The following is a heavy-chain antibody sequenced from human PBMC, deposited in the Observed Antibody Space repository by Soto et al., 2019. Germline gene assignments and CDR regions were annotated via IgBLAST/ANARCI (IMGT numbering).Heavy chain of an antibody. J-gene: IGHJ5*02. V-gene: IGHV1-18*01. D-gene: IGHD3-10*01. CDR2: ISPYNGNT. CDR1: GYTFTSYA. Sequence: AAVKVTCKESGYTFTSYAITWLRQAPGQGLEWMGWISPYNGNTNYAQKPQGRVTITPDTSTSTAYMELRSLSSDTTAVSSCARDCRNSSGSSPFDPWS. CDR3: ARDCRNSSGSSPFDP.